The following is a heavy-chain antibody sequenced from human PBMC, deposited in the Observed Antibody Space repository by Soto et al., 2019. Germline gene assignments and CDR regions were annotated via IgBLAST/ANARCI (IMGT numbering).Heavy chain of an antibody. CDR2: ISGSGGST. V-gene: IGHV3-23*01. J-gene: IGHJ4*02. CDR3: AKDHLLGGTPFDY. D-gene: IGHD1-1*01. CDR1: GFTFSSYA. Sequence: EVQLLESGGGLVQPGGSLRLSCAASGFTFSSYAMSWVRQAPGKGLEWVSAISGSGGSTYYADSVKGRFTISRDNSKNTLYLHMNSLRAEDTAVYYCAKDHLLGGTPFDYWGQGTLVTVSS.